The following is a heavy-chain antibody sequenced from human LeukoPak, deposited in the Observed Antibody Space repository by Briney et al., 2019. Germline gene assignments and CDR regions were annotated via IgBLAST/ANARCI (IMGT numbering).Heavy chain of an antibody. V-gene: IGHV7-4-1*02. D-gene: IGHD3-22*01. CDR2: INTNTGNP. Sequence: GASVRVSCKASGYTFTSYAMNWVRQAPGQGLEWMGWINTNTGNPTYAQGFTGRFVFSLDTSVSTAYLQISSLKAEDTAVYYCARPVPDPGLDFYYYDSSGYYYFDYWGQGTLVTVSS. CDR3: ARPVPDPGLDFYYYDSSGYYYFDY. CDR1: GYTFTSYA. J-gene: IGHJ4*02.